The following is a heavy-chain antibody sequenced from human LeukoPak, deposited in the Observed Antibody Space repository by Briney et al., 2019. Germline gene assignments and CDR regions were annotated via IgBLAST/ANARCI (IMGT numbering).Heavy chain of an antibody. CDR1: GFTFSDYY. CDR2: ISSSGSTI. Sequence: PGGSLRLSCAASGFTFSDYYMSWIRQAPGKGLEWVSYISSSGSTIYYADSVKGRFTISRDNAKKSLYLQMNSLRAEDTAVYYCAKANGQYYYYYYMDVWGKGTTVTISS. CDR3: AKANGQYYYYYYMDV. D-gene: IGHD2-8*01. J-gene: IGHJ6*03. V-gene: IGHV3-11*01.